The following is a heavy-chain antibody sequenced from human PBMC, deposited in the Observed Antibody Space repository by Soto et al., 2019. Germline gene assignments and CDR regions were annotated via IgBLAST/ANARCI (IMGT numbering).Heavy chain of an antibody. CDR3: AKAAYSGSYLNWFDP. D-gene: IGHD1-26*01. CDR1: GFTFSSYA. CDR2: ISGSGGST. Sequence: EVQLLESGGGLVQPRGSLRLSCAASGFTFSSYAMSWVRQAPGKGLEWVSAISGSGGSTYYADSVKGRFTISRDNSKNTLYLQMDSVRAEDTAVYYCAKAAYSGSYLNWFDPWGQGTLVTVSS. J-gene: IGHJ5*02. V-gene: IGHV3-23*01.